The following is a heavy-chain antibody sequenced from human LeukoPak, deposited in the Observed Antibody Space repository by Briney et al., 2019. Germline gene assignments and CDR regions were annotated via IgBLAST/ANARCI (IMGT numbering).Heavy chain of an antibody. Sequence: SETLSLTCTVSGGSMSSYYWSWIRQPPGKGLEWIGYIYYSGSTNYNPSLKSRVTISLDTSKNQFSLQLSSVTAADTAVYYCARSELLWFGGVNSGFDYWGQGTLVTVSS. CDR3: ARSELLWFGGVNSGFDY. CDR2: IYYSGST. V-gene: IGHV4-59*01. J-gene: IGHJ4*02. D-gene: IGHD3-10*01. CDR1: GGSMSSYY.